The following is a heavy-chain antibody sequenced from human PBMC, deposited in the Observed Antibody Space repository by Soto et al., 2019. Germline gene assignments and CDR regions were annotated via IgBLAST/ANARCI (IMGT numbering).Heavy chain of an antibody. CDR1: GYTFTYRY. CDR2: ITPFNGDT. CDR3: AAGLQWEVPGGWFDP. V-gene: IGHV1-45*02. Sequence: QMQLVPSWAEVKKTGSSVKVSCKASGYTFTYRYLHWVRQAPGQALEWMGWITPFNGDTNYAQKFQDRVTITRDRSMGTAYMELRSLSSEDTAMYYCAAGLQWEVPGGWFDPWGQGTLVTVSS. J-gene: IGHJ5*02. D-gene: IGHD1-26*01.